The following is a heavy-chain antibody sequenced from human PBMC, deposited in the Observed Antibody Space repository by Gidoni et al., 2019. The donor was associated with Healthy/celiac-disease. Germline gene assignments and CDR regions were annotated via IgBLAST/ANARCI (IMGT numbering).Heavy chain of an antibody. CDR1: GFTFSSYG. Sequence: QVQLVESGGGVVQPGRSLRLSCAASGFTFSSYGMHWVRQAPGKGLEWVAVIWYDGRNKSYADSVKGRFTISRDNSKNPLYLQMNSLRAEDTAVYYCARGGGYSYADPYYYGMDVWGQGTTVTVSS. CDR3: ARGGGYSYADPYYYGMDV. V-gene: IGHV3-33*01. J-gene: IGHJ6*02. D-gene: IGHD5-18*01. CDR2: IWYDGRNK.